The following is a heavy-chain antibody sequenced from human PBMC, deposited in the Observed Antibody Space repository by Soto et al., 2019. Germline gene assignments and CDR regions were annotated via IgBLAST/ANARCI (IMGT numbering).Heavy chain of an antibody. Sequence: QITLKESGPTLVKPTQTLTLTCTFTGFSLSTRGVGVGWIRQPPGQALEWLALIYWDDDKRYSPSLKRRLTITKDTSKNQVVLTMTNMDPVDTATYYCAHRRLQCYGSAYYVGQFDPWGQGTLVTVSS. V-gene: IGHV2-5*02. J-gene: IGHJ5*02. CDR2: IYWDDDK. CDR3: AHRRLQCYGSAYYVGQFDP. CDR1: GFSLSTRGVG. D-gene: IGHD3-22*01.